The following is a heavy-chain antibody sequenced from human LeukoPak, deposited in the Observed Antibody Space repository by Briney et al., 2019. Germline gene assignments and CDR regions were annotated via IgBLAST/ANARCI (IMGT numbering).Heavy chain of an antibody. CDR1: GYTFNMYY. CDR3: ARAQREGLSGTLGGLFASYYTYYYMDV. D-gene: IGHD1-26*01. CDR2: INPSDGAT. V-gene: IGHV1-46*02. Sequence: ASVKVSCKASGYTFNMYYMHWVRQAPGQGLEWMGMINPSDGATTYAQKFQGRITMTRDISTTTVYMDLGSPTSEDTAVYFCARAQREGLSGTLGGLFASYYTYYYMDVWGRGTSVTVSS. J-gene: IGHJ6*03.